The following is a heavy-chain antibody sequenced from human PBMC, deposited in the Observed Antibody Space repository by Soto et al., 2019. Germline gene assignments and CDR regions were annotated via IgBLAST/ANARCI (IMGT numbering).Heavy chain of an antibody. CDR3: AKGLINGRWYAED. V-gene: IGHV3-23*01. Sequence: EVHLLESGGGLVQPGESLRLSCGASGFTFSSCVMTWVRQAPGKGLEWVSYISESGTGTYYADSVKGRFTISRDNSKNTMYLQMNNLRAEDTGVYYCAKGLINGRWYAEDWGQGTLVTVSS. D-gene: IGHD6-13*01. CDR2: ISESGTGT. CDR1: GFTFSSCV. J-gene: IGHJ4*02.